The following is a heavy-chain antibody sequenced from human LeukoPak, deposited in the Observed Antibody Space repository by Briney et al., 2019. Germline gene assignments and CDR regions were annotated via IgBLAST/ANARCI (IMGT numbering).Heavy chain of an antibody. CDR3: ARAPRIAAAGKDYYYYYYMDV. V-gene: IGHV3-53*01. J-gene: IGHJ6*03. CDR1: GFTVSSNY. D-gene: IGHD6-13*01. CDR2: IYSGGST. Sequence: PGGSLRLSCAASGFTVSSNYMSWVRQAPGKGLEWVSVIYSGGSTYYADSVKGRFTISRANSKNTLYLQMNSLRAEDTAVYYCARAPRIAAAGKDYYYYYYMDVWGKGTTVTVSS.